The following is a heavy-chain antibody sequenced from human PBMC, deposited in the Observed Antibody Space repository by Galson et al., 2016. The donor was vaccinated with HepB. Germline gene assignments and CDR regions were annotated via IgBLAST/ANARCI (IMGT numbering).Heavy chain of an antibody. V-gene: IGHV1-18*01. J-gene: IGHJ4*02. Sequence: SVKVSCKASGYTFTSYGISWVRQAPGQGLEWMGWISAYNGNTNYAQKFQGRVTMTTDTSSSTSYMELRSLRSDDTAVYYCASSLEIALAGYFDSWGQGTLVTASS. CDR3: ASSLEIALAGYFDS. CDR2: ISAYNGNT. D-gene: IGHD6-19*01. CDR1: GYTFTSYG.